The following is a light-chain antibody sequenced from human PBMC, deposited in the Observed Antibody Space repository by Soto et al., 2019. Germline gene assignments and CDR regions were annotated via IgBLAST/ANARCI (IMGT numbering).Light chain of an antibody. CDR3: QVWGTGIHWV. V-gene: IGLV3-21*01. CDR2: YDR. J-gene: IGLJ3*02. Sequence: SYELTQPPSVSVAPGETATIACGADNIESKSVHWYQQKPGQAPLLVIYYDRDRPSGIPERFSGSNSGDTATLTISWVEAGDEADYYCQVWGTGIHWVFGGGTKLTVL. CDR1: NIESKS.